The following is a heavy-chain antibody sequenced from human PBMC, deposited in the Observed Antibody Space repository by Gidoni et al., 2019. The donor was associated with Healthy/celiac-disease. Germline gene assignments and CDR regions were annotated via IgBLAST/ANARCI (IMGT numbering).Heavy chain of an antibody. Sequence: QVQLQESGPGLVKPSETLSLTCTVSGGPISSYYWRWIRQPPGKGLEWIGYIYSSGSTNYNPSLKSRVTISVDTSKNQFSLKLSSVTAADTAVYYCARDRRLRDNYYYYYGMDVWGQGTTVTVSS. V-gene: IGHV4-59*01. J-gene: IGHJ6*02. D-gene: IGHD3-16*01. CDR3: ARDRRLRDNYYYYYGMDV. CDR1: GGPISSYY. CDR2: IYSSGST.